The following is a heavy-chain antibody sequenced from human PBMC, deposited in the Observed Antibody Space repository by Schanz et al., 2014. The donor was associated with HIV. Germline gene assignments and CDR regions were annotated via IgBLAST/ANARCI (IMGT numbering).Heavy chain of an antibody. Sequence: QVRLVQSGAEVKKPGSSVKVSCKASGYTFTNYAINWVRQAPGQGLEWMGWISNYIGNTDYAQNLQDRVTMTADTFTNTAYLELRSLRSDDTAVYYCARGSCSGGTCYSGDHWGQGTLVTVSA. CDR3: ARGSCSGGTCYSGDH. CDR2: ISNYIGNT. V-gene: IGHV1-18*01. CDR1: GYTFTNYA. J-gene: IGHJ4*02. D-gene: IGHD2-15*01.